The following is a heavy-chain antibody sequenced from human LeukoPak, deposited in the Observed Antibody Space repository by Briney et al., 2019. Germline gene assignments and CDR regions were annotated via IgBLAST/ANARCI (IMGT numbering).Heavy chain of an antibody. CDR3: AKDGYSSSWLFDY. D-gene: IGHD6-13*01. J-gene: IGHJ4*02. CDR2: IGESGTAT. CDR1: GLTVSSNY. Sequence: GGSLRLSCAASGLTVSSNYMSWVRQAPGTGLEWVSDIGESGTATDYSDSVKGRFTISRDNSKTTLYLQMNSLRAEDTAVYYCAKDGYSSSWLFDYWGQGTLVTVSS. V-gene: IGHV3-66*03.